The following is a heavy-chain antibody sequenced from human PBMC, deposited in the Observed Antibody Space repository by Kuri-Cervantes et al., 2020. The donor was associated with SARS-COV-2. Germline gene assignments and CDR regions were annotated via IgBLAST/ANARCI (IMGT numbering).Heavy chain of an antibody. CDR3: ARDVFPAYYYDSSGPTPGMW. J-gene: IGHJ4*02. CDR2: INPSGGST. CDR1: GYTFTGYY. V-gene: IGHV1-46*01. Sequence: ASVKVSCKASGYTFTGYYMHWVRQAPGQGPEWMGIINPSGGSTSYAQKFQGRVTMTRDTSTSTVYMELSSLRSEDTAVYYCARDVFPAYYYDSSGPTPGMWWGQGTLVTVSS. D-gene: IGHD3-22*01.